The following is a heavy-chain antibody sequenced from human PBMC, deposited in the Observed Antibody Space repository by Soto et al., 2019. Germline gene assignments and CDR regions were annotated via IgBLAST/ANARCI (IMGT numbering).Heavy chain of an antibody. V-gene: IGHV4-31*03. Sequence: PSETLSLTCTVSGGSISSGGYYWSWIRQHPGKGLEWIGYIYHSGTTNYSPSLKSRVNIAVDMSTNHFSLTLISVTAADTAVYYCAFPATADFDYWGKGILVTVSS. CDR1: GGSISSGGYY. D-gene: IGHD6-13*01. CDR3: AFPATADFDY. J-gene: IGHJ4*02. CDR2: IYHSGTT.